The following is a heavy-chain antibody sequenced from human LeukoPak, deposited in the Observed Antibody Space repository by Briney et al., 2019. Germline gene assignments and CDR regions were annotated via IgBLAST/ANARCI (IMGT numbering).Heavy chain of an antibody. J-gene: IGHJ3*02. CDR3: AATNWGYAFDI. V-gene: IGHV3-48*03. Sequence: GGSLRLSCAAPGFTFSSYEMNWVRRAPGKGLEWVSYISSSGSTIYYADSVKGRFTISRDNAKNSLYLQMNSLRAEDTAVYYCAATNWGYAFDIWGQGTMVTVSS. CDR2: ISSSGSTI. CDR1: GFTFSSYE. D-gene: IGHD7-27*01.